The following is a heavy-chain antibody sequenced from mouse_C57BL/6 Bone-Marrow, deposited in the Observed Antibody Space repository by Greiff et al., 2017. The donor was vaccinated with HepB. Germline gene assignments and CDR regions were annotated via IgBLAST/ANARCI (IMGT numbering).Heavy chain of an antibody. J-gene: IGHJ2*01. CDR3: ARINYGDINY. D-gene: IGHD1-1*01. CDR1: GYTFTSYD. Sequence: VKLVESGPELVKPGASVKLSCKASGYTFTSYDINWVKQRPGQGLEWIGWTYPRDGSTKYNEKFKGKATLTVDTSSSTAYMVRHSLTSEDSAVYFCARINYGDINYWGQGTTLTFSS. CDR2: TYPRDGST. V-gene: IGHV1-85*01.